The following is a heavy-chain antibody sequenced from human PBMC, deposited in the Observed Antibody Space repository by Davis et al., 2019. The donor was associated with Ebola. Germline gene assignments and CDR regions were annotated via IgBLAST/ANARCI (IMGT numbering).Heavy chain of an antibody. V-gene: IGHV3-74*01. Sequence: GESPKTPCAAPGFTLSNYWMHWVRQAPGKGLVWVSRFNRDESGTTYADSVKGRFTISRDNSKNTLYLQMNSLRAEDTAVYYCARVSGRLSIGIVASRQHYNWFDPWGQGTLVTVSS. D-gene: IGHD1-26*01. J-gene: IGHJ5*02. CDR2: FNRDESGT. CDR1: GFTLSNYW. CDR3: ARVSGRLSIGIVASRQHYNWFDP.